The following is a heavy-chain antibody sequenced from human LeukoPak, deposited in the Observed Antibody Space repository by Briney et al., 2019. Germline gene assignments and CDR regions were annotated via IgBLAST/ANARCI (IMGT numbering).Heavy chain of an antibody. CDR1: GYTFTGYY. Sequence: GASVKVSCKASGYTFTGYYMHWVRQAPGQGLEWMGWINPNSGGTNYAQKFQGRVTMTRDTSISTAYMELSRLRSDDTAVYYCARADTYYYDSSCYYTYWGQGTLVTVSS. D-gene: IGHD3-22*01. J-gene: IGHJ4*02. V-gene: IGHV1-2*02. CDR2: INPNSGGT. CDR3: ARADTYYYDSSCYYTY.